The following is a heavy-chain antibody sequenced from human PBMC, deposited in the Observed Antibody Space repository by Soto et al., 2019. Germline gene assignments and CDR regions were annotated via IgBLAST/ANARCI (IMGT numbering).Heavy chain of an antibody. D-gene: IGHD3-16*01. Sequence: SQTLSLPCTVSGGSISSSSYYRGWIRQPPGKGLEWIGSISYTGSTYYNSSLKSRVTMSVDTSKNQFSLKLISVTAADTAVYYCARHTSGHRVNYYYYYMAVWGKGTTVTVSS. J-gene: IGHJ6*03. CDR1: GGSISSSSYY. CDR3: ARHTSGHRVNYYYYYMAV. CDR2: ISYTGST. V-gene: IGHV4-39*01.